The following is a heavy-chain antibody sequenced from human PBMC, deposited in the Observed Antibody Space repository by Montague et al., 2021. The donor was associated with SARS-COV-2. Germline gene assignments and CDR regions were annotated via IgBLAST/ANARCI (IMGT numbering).Heavy chain of an antibody. V-gene: IGHV3-21*01. CDR3: ARSPSYYYDSSGCFDY. CDR1: GFTFSSYS. Sequence: SLRLSCAASGFTFSSYSMNWVRQAPGKGLEWASSISSSSSYIYYADSVKGRFTISRDNAKNSLYLQMNSLRAKDTAVYYCARSPSYYYDSSGCFDYWGQGTLVTVSS. CDR2: ISSSSSYI. D-gene: IGHD3-22*01. J-gene: IGHJ4*02.